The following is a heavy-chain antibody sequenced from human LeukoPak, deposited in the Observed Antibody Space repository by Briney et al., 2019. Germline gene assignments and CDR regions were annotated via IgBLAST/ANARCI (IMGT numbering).Heavy chain of an antibody. CDR1: GYSISSSNW. V-gene: IGHV4-28*03. CDR2: IYYSGST. J-gene: IGHJ4*02. Sequence: SETLSLTCAVSGYSISSSNWWGWIRQPPGKGLEWIGYIYYSGSTYYNPSLKSRVTMSVDTSKNQFSLKLSSVTAADTAVYYCAREAIFGGGVSYWGQGTLVTVSS. CDR3: AREAIFGGGVSY. D-gene: IGHD3-3*01.